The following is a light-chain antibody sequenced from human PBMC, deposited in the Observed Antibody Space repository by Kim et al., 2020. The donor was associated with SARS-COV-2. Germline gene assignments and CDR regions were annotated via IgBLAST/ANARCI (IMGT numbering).Light chain of an antibody. CDR1: KLGDKY. J-gene: IGLJ2*01. V-gene: IGLV3-1*01. CDR3: QAWDSTTASVV. Sequence: SYELTQPPSVSVSPGQTASITCSGEKLGDKYACWYQQKPGQSPVLVIYQDSKRPSGIPERFSGSNSGNTATLTVSGTQAMDEADYYCQAWDSTTASVVFGGGTQLTV. CDR2: QDS.